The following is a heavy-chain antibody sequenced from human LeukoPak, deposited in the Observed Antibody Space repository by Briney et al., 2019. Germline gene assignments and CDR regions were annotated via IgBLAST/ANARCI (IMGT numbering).Heavy chain of an antibody. CDR2: IYTSGST. J-gene: IGHJ5*02. D-gene: IGHD4-23*01. CDR1: SRSIRTYY. V-gene: IGHV4-4*07. Sequence: SETLSLTCTVSSRSIRTYYWRWIRQPAGKAREWIGRIYTSGSTNYNPSLKSRVTMSVDTSKNQFSLKPSSVTAADTAVYFCARGVCGGNSAGWFDPWGQGTLVTVSS. CDR3: ARGVCGGNSAGWFDP.